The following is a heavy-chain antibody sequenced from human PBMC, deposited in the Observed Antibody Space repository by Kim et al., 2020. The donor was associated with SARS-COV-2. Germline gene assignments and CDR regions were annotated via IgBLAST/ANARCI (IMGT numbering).Heavy chain of an antibody. Sequence: ASVKVSCKASGYTFSDYYMHWVRQAPGQGLEWMGRINPNSGGTNYAQRFQGRVTMTRDTSTSTAYMELRSLRSDDTAVYYCANAGQDYYYYYATDVWGQGTTVTVSS. J-gene: IGHJ6*02. CDR3: ANAGQDYYYYYATDV. V-gene: IGHV1-2*06. CDR2: INPNSGGT. CDR1: GYTFSDYY.